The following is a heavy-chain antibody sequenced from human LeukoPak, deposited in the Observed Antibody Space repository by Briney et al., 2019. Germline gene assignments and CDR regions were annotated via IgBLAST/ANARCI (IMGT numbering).Heavy chain of an antibody. CDR2: IYSGGST. CDR1: GFTFSSYA. D-gene: IGHD2-21*02. J-gene: IGHJ6*02. V-gene: IGHV3-53*01. CDR3: AREVVVVTATHYYYYGMDV. Sequence: GGSLRLSCAASGFTFSSYAMHWVRQAPGKGLEWVSVIYSGGSTYYADSVKGRFTISRDNSKNTLYLQMNSLRAEDTAVYYCAREVVVVTATHYYYYGMDVWGQGTTVTVSS.